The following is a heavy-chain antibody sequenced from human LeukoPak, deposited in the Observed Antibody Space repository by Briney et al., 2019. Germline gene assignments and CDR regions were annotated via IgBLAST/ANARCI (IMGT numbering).Heavy chain of an antibody. CDR1: GFTFSSYG. CDR3: ARELREFDY. V-gene: IGHV3-48*04. J-gene: IGHJ4*02. D-gene: IGHD5-12*01. Sequence: GGSLRLSCAASGFTFSSYGMHWVRQAPGKGLEWVSYISSSGSTIYYADSVKGRFTISRDNAKNSLYLQMNSLRAEDTAVYYCARELREFDYWGQGILVTVSS. CDR2: ISSSGSTI.